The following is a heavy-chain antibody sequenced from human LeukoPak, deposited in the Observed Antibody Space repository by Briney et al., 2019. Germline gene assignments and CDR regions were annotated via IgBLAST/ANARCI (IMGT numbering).Heavy chain of an antibody. J-gene: IGHJ5*02. Sequence: ASVKVSCKVSGYTFTGYYMHWVRQAPGQGLEWMGWINTNSGGTNYAQKFQGRVTMTRDTSISTAYMELSRLRSDDTAVYYCARWGLSITMVRGVIPGFDPWGQGTLVTVSS. D-gene: IGHD3-10*01. CDR2: INTNSGGT. CDR1: GYTFTGYY. CDR3: ARWGLSITMVRGVIPGFDP. V-gene: IGHV1-2*02.